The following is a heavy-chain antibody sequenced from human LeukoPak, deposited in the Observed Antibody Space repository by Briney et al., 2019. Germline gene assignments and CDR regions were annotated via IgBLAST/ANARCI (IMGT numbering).Heavy chain of an antibody. D-gene: IGHD6-19*01. CDR1: GGSISSSSYY. Sequence: SETLSLTCTVSGGSISSSSYYWGWIRQPPGKGLEWIGSIYYSGSTYYNPSLKSRVTISVDTSKNQFSLKLSSVTAADTAVYYCARDREVYWRAVAGHNYYYYGMDVWGQGTTVTVSS. J-gene: IGHJ6*02. CDR3: ARDREVYWRAVAGHNYYYYGMDV. V-gene: IGHV4-39*07. CDR2: IYYSGST.